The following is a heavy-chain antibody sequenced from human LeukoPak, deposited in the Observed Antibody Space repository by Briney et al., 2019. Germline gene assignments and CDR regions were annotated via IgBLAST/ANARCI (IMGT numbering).Heavy chain of an antibody. D-gene: IGHD3-10*01. Sequence: GGSLRLSCAASGFTFDDYGMHWVRQAPAKGLEWVAGISWNSGSIGYADSVKGRFTISRGNAKNCLFMQMNSLRPEDMGLYYCVKEIEYGAGNYYNGGAFDIWGEGTLVTVSS. V-gene: IGHV3-9*03. J-gene: IGHJ3*02. CDR1: GFTFDDYG. CDR2: ISWNSGSI. CDR3: VKEIEYGAGNYYNGGAFDI.